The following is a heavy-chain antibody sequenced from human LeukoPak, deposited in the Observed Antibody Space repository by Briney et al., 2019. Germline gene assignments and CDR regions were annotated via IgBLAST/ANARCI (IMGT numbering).Heavy chain of an antibody. D-gene: IGHD2-2*01. J-gene: IGHJ5*02. CDR1: GGSISSSSYY. CDR2: IYYSGST. Sequence: SETLSLTCTVSGGSISSSSYYWGWIRQPPGKGLEWIGSIYYSGSTYYNPSLKSRVTISVDTSKNQFSLKLSSVTAADTAVYYCARRIGYCSSTSCYARFDPWGQGTLVTVSS. CDR3: ARRIGYCSSTSCYARFDP. V-gene: IGHV4-39*01.